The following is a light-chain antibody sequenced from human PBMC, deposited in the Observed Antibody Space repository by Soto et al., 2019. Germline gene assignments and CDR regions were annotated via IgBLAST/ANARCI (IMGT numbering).Light chain of an antibody. V-gene: IGLV7-46*01. J-gene: IGLJ2*01. CDR1: TGAVTSGHY. CDR3: LLSYSDVRGV. Sequence: QAVVTQEPSLTVSPGGTVTLTCGSSTGAVTSGHYPYWFQQKPGQAPRALIYDTSNKHSWTPARFSGSLLGGKAALTLSGAQPEDEAEYHCLLSYSDVRGVFGGGTQLTVL. CDR2: DTS.